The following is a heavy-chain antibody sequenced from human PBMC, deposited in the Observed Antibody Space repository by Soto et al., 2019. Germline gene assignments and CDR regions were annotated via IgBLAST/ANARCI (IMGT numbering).Heavy chain of an antibody. CDR2: INDRGSI. J-gene: IGHJ2*01. D-gene: IGHD3-9*01. Sequence: QVQLQQWGAGPLRPLETLSLTCGVSGGSFSGYYWAWIRQSPGKGLEWIGEINDRGSINYNPSLKSRASISVDTSKNHYSLNLRSVTAADTAVYYCARESHDILTGPPWVWYFDLWGRGTLVTMSS. CDR3: ARESHDILTGPPWVWYFDL. V-gene: IGHV4-34*01. CDR1: GGSFSGYY.